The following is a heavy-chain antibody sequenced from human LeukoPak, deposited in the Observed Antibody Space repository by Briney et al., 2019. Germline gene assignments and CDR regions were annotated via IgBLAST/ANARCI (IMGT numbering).Heavy chain of an antibody. CDR2: FDPEDGET. V-gene: IGHV1-24*01. Sequence: ASVKVSCKVSGYTLTELSIHWVRQAPGKGLEWMGGFDPEDGETIYAQKFQGRVTMTEDTSTDTAYMELSSLRSEDTAVYYCATDFAAVADYYFDYWGQGTLVTVSS. J-gene: IGHJ4*02. CDR3: ATDFAAVADYYFDY. CDR1: GYTLTELS. D-gene: IGHD6-19*01.